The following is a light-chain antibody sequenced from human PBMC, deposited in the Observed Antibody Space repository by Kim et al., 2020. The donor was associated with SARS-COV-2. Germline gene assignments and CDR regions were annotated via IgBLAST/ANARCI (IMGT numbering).Light chain of an antibody. V-gene: IGLV1-47*02. CDR3: AAWDDSLSGVV. Sequence: GQRITIACSEISSTIGSNFVYWYQQLPGTAPKLLIYRNNQRPSGVPDRFSGSKSGTSASLAISGLRSEDEADYYCAAWDDSLSGVVFGGGTQLTVL. J-gene: IGLJ2*01. CDR1: SSTIGSNF. CDR2: RNN.